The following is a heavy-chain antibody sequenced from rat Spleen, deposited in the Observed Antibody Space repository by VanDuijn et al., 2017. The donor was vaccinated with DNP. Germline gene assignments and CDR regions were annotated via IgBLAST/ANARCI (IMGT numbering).Heavy chain of an antibody. D-gene: IGHD1-2*01. Sequence: EVQLVESGGGLVQPGRSLKLSCAASGFTFSNFGMHWIRQAPTKGLEWVASISPSGNNTYYRDSVKGRFTISRENAQSSLDLQMDSLRSEDTATYYCAARYSSSWFAYWGQGTLVTVSS. CDR1: GFTFSNFG. J-gene: IGHJ3*01. CDR3: AARYSSSWFAY. V-gene: IGHV5-19*01. CDR2: ISPSGNNT.